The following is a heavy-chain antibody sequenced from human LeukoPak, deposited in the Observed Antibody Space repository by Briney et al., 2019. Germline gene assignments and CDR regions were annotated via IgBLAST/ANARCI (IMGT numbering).Heavy chain of an antibody. V-gene: IGHV3-74*01. CDR3: ARAPSELGGYYPEYYRH. D-gene: IGHD3-22*01. J-gene: IGHJ1*01. CDR2: IKSDGST. Sequence: QSGGSLRLSCAASGFTYSSYWMHWVRQAPGKGLVWVSRIKSDGSTNYTDSVKGRFTISRDNAKNTVSLQMNSLRAEDTGVYYCARAPSELGGYYPEYYRHWGQGTLVTVSS. CDR1: GFTYSSYW.